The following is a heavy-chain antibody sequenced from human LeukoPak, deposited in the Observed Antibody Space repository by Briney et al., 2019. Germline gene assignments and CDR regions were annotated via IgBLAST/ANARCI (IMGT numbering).Heavy chain of an antibody. CDR1: GYTFTGYY. D-gene: IGHD7-27*01. Sequence: ASVKVSCKASGYTFTGYYMHWVRQAPGQGLEWMGRLIPTFGSTNYAQKFQGRVTITTDESTTTAYMELSSLRSEDTAVYYCARASGEPYYYGMDVWGQGTTVTVSS. V-gene: IGHV1-46*01. J-gene: IGHJ6*02. CDR2: LIPTFGST. CDR3: ARASGEPYYYGMDV.